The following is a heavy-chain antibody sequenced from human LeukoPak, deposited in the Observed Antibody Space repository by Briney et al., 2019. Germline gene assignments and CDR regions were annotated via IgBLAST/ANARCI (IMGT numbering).Heavy chain of an antibody. D-gene: IGHD4-17*01. CDR3: ASGVADYGDHVWYYFDY. V-gene: IGHV3-33*01. CDR1: GFTFSSYG. J-gene: IGHJ4*02. Sequence: GGSLRLSCAASGFTFSSYGMHWVRQAPGKGLEWVAVIWYDGSNKYYADSVKGRFTISRDNSKNTLYLQMNSLRAEDTAVYYCASGVADYGDHVWYYFDYWGQGTLVTVSS. CDR2: IWYDGSNK.